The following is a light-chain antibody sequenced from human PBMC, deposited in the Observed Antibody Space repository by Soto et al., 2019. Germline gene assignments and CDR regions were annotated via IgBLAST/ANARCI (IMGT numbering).Light chain of an antibody. CDR3: QHYGGMWA. CDR2: AAS. V-gene: IGKV1-12*01. Sequence: TQKSQSRYYVRSRVWPSVYKKFRASQGISSWLAWYQQKPGKAPKLLIYAASSLQSGVPSRFSGSGSGTEFILSIISMQPDDFSTYCCQHYGGMWAFGQGTKVDIK. J-gene: IGKJ1*01. CDR1: QGISSW.